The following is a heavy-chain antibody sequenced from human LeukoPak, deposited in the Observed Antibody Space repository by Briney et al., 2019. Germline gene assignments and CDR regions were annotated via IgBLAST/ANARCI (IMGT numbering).Heavy chain of an antibody. CDR1: GFTFSSYE. D-gene: IGHD2-2*01. V-gene: IGHV3-48*01. J-gene: IGHJ4*02. CDR3: ASGVSSTSCYVDY. CDR2: ISSSSNTI. Sequence: AGGSLRLSCAASGFTFSSYEMNWVRQAPGKGLEWVSYISSSSNTIYYADSVKGRFTISRDNAKNSLYLQMNSLRAEDTAVYHCASGVSSTSCYVDYWGQGTLVTVSS.